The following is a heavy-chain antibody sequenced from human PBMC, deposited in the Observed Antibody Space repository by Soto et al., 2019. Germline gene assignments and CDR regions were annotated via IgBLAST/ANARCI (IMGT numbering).Heavy chain of an antibody. V-gene: IGHV3-21*01. CDR1: GFTFSSYS. CDR2: ISSSSSYI. J-gene: IGHJ4*02. CDR3: ARYPSGWYSHPQYYFDY. D-gene: IGHD6-19*01. Sequence: EVQLVESGGGLVKPGGSLRLSCAASGFTFSSYSMNWVRQAPGKGLEWVSSISSSSSYIYYSDSVKGRFTISTDNAKNSLYLQMNSLRAEDTAVYYCARYPSGWYSHPQYYFDYWGQGTLVTVSS.